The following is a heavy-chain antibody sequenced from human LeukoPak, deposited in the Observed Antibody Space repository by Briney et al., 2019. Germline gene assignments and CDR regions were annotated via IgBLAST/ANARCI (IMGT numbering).Heavy chain of an antibody. CDR1: GFTFSSYS. D-gene: IGHD6-6*01. J-gene: IGHJ4*02. V-gene: IGHV3-21*01. CDR3: ARAAIASRVYYFFDF. CDR2: ISGSSSYI. Sequence: PGGSLRFSCAASGFTFSSYSMIWVRQAPGKGLEWVSSISGSSSYIYYADSVKGRFTISRDNARNSLYLQMNSLRAEDTAVYYCARAAIASRVYYFFDFWGQGTLVTVSS.